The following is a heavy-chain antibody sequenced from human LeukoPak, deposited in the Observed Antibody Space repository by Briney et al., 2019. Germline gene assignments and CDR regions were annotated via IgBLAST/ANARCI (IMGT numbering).Heavy chain of an antibody. J-gene: IGHJ3*02. Sequence: SQTLSLTCTVSGGSIRSGSIYWSWIRQPAGKGLEWIGRIYPSGSTSYNPSLKSRVTISLDTSNNQFSLNLTSVTAADTAVYYCARRYIAAAGDAFDIWGQGTMVTVSS. V-gene: IGHV4-61*02. CDR3: ARRYIAAAGDAFDI. CDR2: IYPSGST. D-gene: IGHD6-13*01. CDR1: GGSIRSGSIY.